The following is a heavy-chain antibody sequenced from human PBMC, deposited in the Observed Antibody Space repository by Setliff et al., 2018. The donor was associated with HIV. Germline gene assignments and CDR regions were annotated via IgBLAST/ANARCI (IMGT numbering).Heavy chain of an antibody. Sequence: SVKVSCKASGYTFTSYGISWVRQAPGQGLEWMGGIIPIFGTTNYAQMFQGRVTMTADESTSTAYMELSSLRSEDTAVYYCVRGHCNSDKCWYTWFDPWGQGTLVTVSS. V-gene: IGHV1-69*13. J-gene: IGHJ5*02. D-gene: IGHD2-2*01. CDR2: IIPIFGTT. CDR1: GYTFTSYG. CDR3: VRGHCNSDKCWYTWFDP.